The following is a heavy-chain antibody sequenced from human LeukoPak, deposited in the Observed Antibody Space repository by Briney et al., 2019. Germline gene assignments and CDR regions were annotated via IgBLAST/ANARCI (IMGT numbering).Heavy chain of an antibody. CDR3: AGDRGCSSTSCYRLSHFDY. CDR1: GGTFSSDA. D-gene: IGHD2-2*01. J-gene: IGHJ4*02. Sequence: SVKVSCKXSGGTFSSDAISWVRQAPRQGLEWMGGIIPIFGTANYAQKFQGRVTITTDESTSTAYMELSSLRSEDTAVYYCAGDRGCSSTSCYRLSHFDYWGQGTLVTVSS. CDR2: IIPIFGTA. V-gene: IGHV1-69*05.